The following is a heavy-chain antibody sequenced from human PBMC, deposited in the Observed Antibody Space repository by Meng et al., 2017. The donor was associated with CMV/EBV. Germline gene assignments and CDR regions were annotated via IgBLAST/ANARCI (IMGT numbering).Heavy chain of an antibody. D-gene: IGHD3-22*01. CDR2: ISGRGDDT. Sequence: FTFRTYAMTWVRQAPVTGLEWVSAISGRGDDTYYADSVKGRFTISRDNSKNSLHLQMNSLRAEDTAVYYCAKRTSYYDNSGYRIDYWGPGTLVTVSS. CDR3: AKRTSYYDNSGYRIDY. CDR1: FTFRTYA. J-gene: IGHJ4*02. V-gene: IGHV3-23*01.